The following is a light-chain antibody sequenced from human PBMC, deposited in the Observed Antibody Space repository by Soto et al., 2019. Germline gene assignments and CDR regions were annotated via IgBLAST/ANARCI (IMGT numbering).Light chain of an antibody. V-gene: IGLV4-69*01. Sequence: QLVLTQSPSASASLGASVKLTCTLSSGHSNYAIAWHQQQSEKGPRYLMKLNSDGSHSKGDGIPDRFSCSSSGAERYLTLSSLPSEDEADYYCQTWGSGIVVFGGGTKLTVL. CDR3: QTWGSGIVV. CDR1: SGHSNYA. CDR2: LNSDGSH. J-gene: IGLJ2*01.